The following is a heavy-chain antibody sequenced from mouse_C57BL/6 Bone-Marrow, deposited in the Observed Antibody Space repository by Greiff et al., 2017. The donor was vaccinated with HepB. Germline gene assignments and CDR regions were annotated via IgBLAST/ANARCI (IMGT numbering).Heavy chain of an antibody. Sequence: EVQVVESGGGLVKPGGSLKLSCAASGFTFSSYTMSWVRQTPEKRLEWVATISGGGGNTYYPDSVKGRFTISRDNAKNTLYLQMSSLRSEDTALYYCARLYYGIDYWGQGTTLTVSS. J-gene: IGHJ2*01. V-gene: IGHV5-9*01. CDR2: ISGGGGNT. CDR1: GFTFSSYT. D-gene: IGHD2-1*01. CDR3: ARLYYGIDY.